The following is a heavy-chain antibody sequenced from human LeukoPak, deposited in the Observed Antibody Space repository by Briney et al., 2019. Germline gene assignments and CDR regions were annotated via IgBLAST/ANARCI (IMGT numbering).Heavy chain of an antibody. Sequence: GGSLRLSCAASGFTFSSYAMSWVRQAPGKGLEWVSAISGSGGSTYYADSVKGRFTISRDNSKNTLYLQMNSLRAEDTAVYYCATTGYSSSWYGYWGQGTLVTVSS. J-gene: IGHJ4*02. CDR3: ATTGYSSSWYGY. D-gene: IGHD6-13*01. V-gene: IGHV3-23*01. CDR1: GFTFSSYA. CDR2: ISGSGGST.